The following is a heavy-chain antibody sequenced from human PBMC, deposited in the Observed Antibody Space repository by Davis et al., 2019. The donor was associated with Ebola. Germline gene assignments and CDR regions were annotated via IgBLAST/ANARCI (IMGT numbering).Heavy chain of an antibody. D-gene: IGHD6-6*01. V-gene: IGHV1-69*10. CDR2: IIPILGIA. J-gene: IGHJ2*01. CDR3: ASGLVRGESYWYFDL. CDR1: GGTFSSYA. Sequence: SVKVSCQASGGTFSSYAISWVRQAPGQGLEWMGGIIPILGIANYAQKFQGRVTITADESTRTAYMELSSLRSEDTAVYYCASGLVRGESYWYFDLWGRGTLVTVSS.